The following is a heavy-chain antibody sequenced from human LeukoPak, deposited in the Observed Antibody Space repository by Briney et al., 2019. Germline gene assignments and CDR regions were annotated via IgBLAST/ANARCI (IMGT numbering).Heavy chain of an antibody. D-gene: IGHD3-22*01. CDR2: ISSSGSTI. Sequence: PGGSLRLSCAASGFTFSSYEMNWVRQAPGKGLEWVSYISSSGSTIYYADSVKGRFTISRDNAKNSLYLQMNSLRAEDTAVYYCARGDSSGYLIRFDYWGQGTLVTVSS. CDR1: GFTFSSYE. J-gene: IGHJ4*02. V-gene: IGHV3-48*03. CDR3: ARGDSSGYLIRFDY.